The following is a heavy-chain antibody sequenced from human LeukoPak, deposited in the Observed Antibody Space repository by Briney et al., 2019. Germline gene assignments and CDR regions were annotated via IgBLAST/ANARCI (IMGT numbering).Heavy chain of an antibody. V-gene: IGHV3-9*01. CDR3: AKDMAMDV. Sequence: GRSLRLSCAASGFTFDDYAMHWVRQAPGKGLVWVSGISWNSGSIGYADSVKGRFTISRDNAKNSLYLQMNSLRAEDTALYYCAKDMAMDVWGQGTTVTVSS. CDR2: ISWNSGSI. J-gene: IGHJ6*02. CDR1: GFTFDDYA.